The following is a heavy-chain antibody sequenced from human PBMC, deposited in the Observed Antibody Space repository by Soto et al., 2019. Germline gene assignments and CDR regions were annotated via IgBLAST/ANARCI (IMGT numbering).Heavy chain of an antibody. CDR1: GYTFTNYD. CDR2: MNPDSGDT. Sequence: QVQLVQSGAEVKKPGASVKVSCKASGYTFTNYDINWVRQATGQGLEWMGWMNPDSGDTRYAQELQGRVTMTRDTSIGTAYMELSSLRSEDTAVYYCARGRRDYFDSGDWVPLAYWGQGTLVIVSS. D-gene: IGHD3-22*01. J-gene: IGHJ4*02. CDR3: ARGRRDYFDSGDWVPLAY. V-gene: IGHV1-8*01.